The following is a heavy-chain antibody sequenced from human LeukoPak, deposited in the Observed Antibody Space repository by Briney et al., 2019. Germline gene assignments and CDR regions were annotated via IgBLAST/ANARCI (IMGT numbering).Heavy chain of an antibody. CDR1: GFTFSSYA. D-gene: IGHD6-19*01. V-gene: IGHV3-66*01. CDR2: IYAGSTT. J-gene: IGHJ4*02. CDR3: AGGDSSAWSDY. Sequence: PGGSLRLSCAASGFTFSSYAMSWVRQAPGKGLEWVSIIYAGSTTYYADSVKGRFTISRDNSENTLYLQMNSLRAEDTAVYYCAGGDSSAWSDYWGQGTLVTVS.